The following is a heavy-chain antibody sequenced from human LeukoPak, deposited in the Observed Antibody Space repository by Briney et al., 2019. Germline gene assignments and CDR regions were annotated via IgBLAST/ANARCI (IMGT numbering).Heavy chain of an antibody. CDR3: ARHLTTYYDFWSGLEDYFDY. V-gene: IGHV4-59*08. J-gene: IGHJ4*02. D-gene: IGHD3-3*01. CDR2: IYYSGST. CDR1: GGSFSGYY. Sequence: SETLSLTCAVYGGSFSGYYWSWIRQPPGKGLEWIGYIYYSGSTNYNPSLKSRVTISVDTSKNQFSLKLSSVTAADTAVYYCARHLTTYYDFWSGLEDYFDYWGQGTLVTVSS.